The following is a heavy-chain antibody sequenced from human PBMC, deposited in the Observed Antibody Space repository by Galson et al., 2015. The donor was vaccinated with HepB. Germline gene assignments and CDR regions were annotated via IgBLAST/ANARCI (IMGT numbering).Heavy chain of an antibody. CDR3: AKSYGLYYYYGMDV. CDR2: SSGSGKGT. J-gene: IGHJ6*02. Sequence: SLRLSCAASGFTFNIYAINWVRQAPGKGLEWVSGSSGSGKGTYYADSVKGWFTISRDNSKYTLYLQMNSLRAEDTAVYYCAKSYGLYYYYGMDVWGQGTTVTVSS. D-gene: IGHD3-10*01. CDR1: GFTFNIYA. V-gene: IGHV3-23*01.